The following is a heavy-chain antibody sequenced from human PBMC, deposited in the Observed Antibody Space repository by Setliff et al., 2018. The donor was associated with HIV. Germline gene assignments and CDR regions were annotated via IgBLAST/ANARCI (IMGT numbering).Heavy chain of an antibody. Sequence: SETLSLTCTVSGYSISSGYYWGWIRQPPGKGLEWIGGIYHSGSTYYNPSLKSRVTISVDTSKNQISLKLSSVTAADTAMYYCARLFQWMSYSFDIWGQGTVVTVSS. CDR2: IYHSGST. CDR3: ARLFQWMSYSFDI. D-gene: IGHD5-12*01. V-gene: IGHV4-38-2*02. J-gene: IGHJ3*02. CDR1: GYSISSGYY.